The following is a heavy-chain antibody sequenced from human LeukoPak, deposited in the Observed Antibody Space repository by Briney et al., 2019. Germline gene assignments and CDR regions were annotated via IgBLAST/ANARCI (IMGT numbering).Heavy chain of an antibody. V-gene: IGHV1-46*01. D-gene: IGHD6-25*01. CDR3: AREGAAEAKNFDY. CDR1: GYTFTNYY. Sequence: ASVKVSCKASGYTFTNYYIHWVRQAPGQGLEWVGIINLNAVTTRYAQKFQGRITVTRDTSTSTVYMELSSLRSEDTAVYFCAREGAAEAKNFDYWGQGTLVIVSS. J-gene: IGHJ4*02. CDR2: INLNAVTT.